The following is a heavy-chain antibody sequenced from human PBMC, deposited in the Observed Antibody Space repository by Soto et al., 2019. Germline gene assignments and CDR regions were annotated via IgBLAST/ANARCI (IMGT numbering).Heavy chain of an antibody. CDR2: IYYSGST. V-gene: IGHV4-30-4*01. CDR1: GGSISSGDYY. CDR3: ARDEAAAGSNWFDP. Sequence: QVQLQESGPGLVKPSQTLSLTCTVSGGSISSGDYYWSWIRQPPGKGLEWIGYIYYSGSTYYNPSLKSRVTISVDTSKNQLSLKLISVTAADTAVYYCARDEAAAGSNWFDPWGQGTLVTVSS. J-gene: IGHJ5*02. D-gene: IGHD6-13*01.